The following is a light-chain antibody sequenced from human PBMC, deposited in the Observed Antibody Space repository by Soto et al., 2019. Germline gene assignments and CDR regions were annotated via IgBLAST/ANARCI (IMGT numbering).Light chain of an antibody. CDR1: SSDVGGYNY. V-gene: IGLV2-8*01. Sequence: QSALTQPPSASGSPGQSVTISCTGTSSDVGGYNYVSWYQQHPGKAPKLMIYEVSKRPSGVPDRFSGSKSGNTASLTVSVLQDEDEADYYRSSYAGSNNISVFGTGTQLTVL. J-gene: IGLJ1*01. CDR3: SSYAGSNNISV. CDR2: EVS.